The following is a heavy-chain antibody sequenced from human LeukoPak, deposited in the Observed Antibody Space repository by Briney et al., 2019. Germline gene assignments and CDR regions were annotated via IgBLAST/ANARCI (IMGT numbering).Heavy chain of an antibody. J-gene: IGHJ4*02. Sequence: SVKVSCKASGGTFSSYAISWVRQAPGQGLEWMGRIIPILGIANYAQKFQGRVTITADESTSTAYMELSSLRSEDTAVYYCARDPSYSSGWYEPFDYWGQGTLVTVSS. V-gene: IGHV1-69*04. CDR1: GGTFSSYA. CDR3: ARDPSYSSGWYEPFDY. CDR2: IIPILGIA. D-gene: IGHD6-19*01.